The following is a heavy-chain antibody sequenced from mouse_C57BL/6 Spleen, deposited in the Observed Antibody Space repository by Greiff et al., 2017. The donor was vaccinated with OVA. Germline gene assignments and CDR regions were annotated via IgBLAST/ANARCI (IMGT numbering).Heavy chain of an antibody. CDR2: INPNNGGT. V-gene: IGHV1-26*01. Sequence: EVKLQQSGPELVKPGASVKISCKASGYTFTDYYMNWVKQSHGKSLEWIGDINPNNGGTSYNQKFKGKATLTVDKSSSTAYMELRSLTSEDSAVYYCARSRGSLHWFAYWGQGTLVTVSA. J-gene: IGHJ3*01. CDR3: ARSRGSLHWFAY. D-gene: IGHD6-2*01. CDR1: GYTFTDYY.